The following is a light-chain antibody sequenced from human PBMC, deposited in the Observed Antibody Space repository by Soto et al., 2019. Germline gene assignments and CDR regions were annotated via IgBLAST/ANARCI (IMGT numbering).Light chain of an antibody. J-gene: IGLJ1*01. V-gene: IGLV2-14*03. CDR1: SSDVGSYNY. CDR3: DSYTSSTSLYV. Sequence: QSALTQPASVSGSPGQSIAISCTGTSSDVGSYNYVFWYQHHPGKAPKLLLYDVTIRPSGVSDRFSGSKSGNTASLTISGLQAEDEADYYCDSYTSSTSLYVFGTGTKLTVL. CDR2: DVT.